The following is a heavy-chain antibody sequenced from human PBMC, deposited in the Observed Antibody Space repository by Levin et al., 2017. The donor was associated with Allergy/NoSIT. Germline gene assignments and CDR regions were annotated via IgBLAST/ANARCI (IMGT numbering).Heavy chain of an antibody. CDR2: ISRDGSDI. CDR3: AGEGASY. CDR1: GFTFSAYW. Sequence: PGGSLRLSCAASGFTFSAYWMHWVRQAPGKGLGWVSGISRDGSDIQYADSVKGRFTVSRDNARNTVYLQMNSLGAEDTAVYYCAGEGASYWGQGTPVTVAS. V-gene: IGHV3-74*01. D-gene: IGHD1-26*01. J-gene: IGHJ4*02.